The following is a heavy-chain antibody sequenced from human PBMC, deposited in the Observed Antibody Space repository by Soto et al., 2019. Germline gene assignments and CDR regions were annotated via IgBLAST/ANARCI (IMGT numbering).Heavy chain of an antibody. CDR1: GFTFDDYA. J-gene: IGHJ4*01. D-gene: IGHD3-16*02. Sequence: EVQLVESGGGLVQPGRSLRLSCAASGFTFDDYAMHWVRQAPGKGLEWVSGISWNSGSIGYADSVKGRFTMSRENAKTSLYVQMTRLRAEDTALYYCAKYSGNYVWGSYRNWGPVDLVTVSS. CDR3: AKYSGNYVWGSYRN. V-gene: IGHV3-9*01. CDR2: ISWNSGSI.